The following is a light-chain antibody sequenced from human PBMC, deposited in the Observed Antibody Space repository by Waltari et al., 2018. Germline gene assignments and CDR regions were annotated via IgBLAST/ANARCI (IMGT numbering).Light chain of an antibody. CDR2: KDS. CDR3: QSADSSGTYVV. V-gene: IGLV3-25*03. CDR1: ALPKQY. J-gene: IGLJ2*01. Sequence: SYELTQPPSVSVSPGQTARITCSVDALPKQYAHWDQQKPGQAPVLVIYKDSERPSGIPERFSGSSSGTTVTLTISGVQAEDEADYYCQSADSSGTYVVFGGGTKLTVL.